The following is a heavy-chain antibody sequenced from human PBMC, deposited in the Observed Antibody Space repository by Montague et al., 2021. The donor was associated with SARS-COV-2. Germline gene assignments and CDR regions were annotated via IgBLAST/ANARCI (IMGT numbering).Heavy chain of an antibody. Sequence: SLRLSCAASGLTFSSYAMHWVRQAPGKGLEWVAVISYDGSNKYYAGSVKGRFTISRDNSKNTLYLQMNSLRAEDTAVYYCARARHGSYYDYFDYWGQGTLVTVSS. V-gene: IGHV3-30*04. CDR1: GLTFSSYA. D-gene: IGHD1-26*01. J-gene: IGHJ4*02. CDR3: ARARHGSYYDYFDY. CDR2: ISYDGSNK.